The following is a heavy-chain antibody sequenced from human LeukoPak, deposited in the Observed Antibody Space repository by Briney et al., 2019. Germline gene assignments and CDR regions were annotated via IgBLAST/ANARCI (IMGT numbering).Heavy chain of an antibody. CDR2: IKQDGSAK. V-gene: IGHV3-7*01. Sequence: GGSLRLSCAASGFTFSSFWMSWVRQAPGKGLEWVANIKQDGSAKYYVDSVKGRFTISRDNAKNSLYLQMNSLRAEDTAVYYCARDRGRFDYFDTSGYYLAYAFDIWGQGTMVTVSS. D-gene: IGHD3-22*01. CDR3: ARDRGRFDYFDTSGYYLAYAFDI. CDR1: GFTFSSFW. J-gene: IGHJ3*02.